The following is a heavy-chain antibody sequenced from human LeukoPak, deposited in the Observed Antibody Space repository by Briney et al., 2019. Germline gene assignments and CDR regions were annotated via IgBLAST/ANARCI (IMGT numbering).Heavy chain of an antibody. D-gene: IGHD3-22*01. V-gene: IGHV3-23*01. CDR1: GFTFSSYS. CDR2: ISGSGGST. CDR3: ASRLDYYDSSGYYGADY. Sequence: PGGSLRLSCAASGFTFSSYSMNWVRQAPGKGLEWVSAISGSGGSTYYADSVKGRFTISRDNSKNTLYLQMNSLRAEDTAVYYCASRLDYYDSSGYYGADYWGQGTLVTVSS. J-gene: IGHJ4*02.